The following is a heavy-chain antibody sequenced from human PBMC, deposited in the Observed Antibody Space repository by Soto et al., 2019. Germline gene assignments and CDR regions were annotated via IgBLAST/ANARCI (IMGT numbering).Heavy chain of an antibody. J-gene: IGHJ5*02. CDR2: INHSGST. CDR1: GGSFSGYY. V-gene: IGHV4-34*01. D-gene: IGHD2-2*01. Sequence: QVQLQQWGAGLLKPSETLSLTCAVYGGSFSGYYWSWIRQPPGKGLEWIGEINHSGSTNYNPSLKSRVTTSVDTSKNHFSLKLRSVTAAETAVYYCARGRIVVLPAARHNWFDPWGQGTLVTVSS. CDR3: ARGRIVVLPAARHNWFDP.